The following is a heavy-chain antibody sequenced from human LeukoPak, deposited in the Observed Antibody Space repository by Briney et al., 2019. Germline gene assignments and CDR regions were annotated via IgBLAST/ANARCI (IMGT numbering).Heavy chain of an antibody. CDR2: ISYDGGNK. V-gene: IGHV3-30-3*01. Sequence: TGGSLRLSCAASGFTFSSYAMHWVRQAPGKGLEWVAVISYDGGNKYYADSVKGRFTISRDNSKNTLYLQMNSLRAEDTAVYYCARGTPERGYSYGYSGAFDIWGQGTMVTVSS. D-gene: IGHD5-18*01. CDR3: ARGTPERGYSYGYSGAFDI. J-gene: IGHJ3*02. CDR1: GFTFSSYA.